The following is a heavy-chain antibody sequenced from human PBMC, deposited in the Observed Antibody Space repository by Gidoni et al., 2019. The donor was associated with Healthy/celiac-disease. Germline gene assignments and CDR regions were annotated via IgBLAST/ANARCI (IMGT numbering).Heavy chain of an antibody. CDR2: INPSGGST. Sequence: QVQLVQSGAEVKKPGASVKVSCKASGYTFTSYYMHWVRQAPGQGLEWMGIINPSGGSTSYAQKFQGRVTMTRDTSTSTVYMELSSLRSEDTAVYYCARLSINMGYSSSLASFDYWGQGTLVTVSS. CDR1: GYTFTSYY. D-gene: IGHD6-6*01. J-gene: IGHJ4*02. CDR3: ARLSINMGYSSSLASFDY. V-gene: IGHV1-46*01.